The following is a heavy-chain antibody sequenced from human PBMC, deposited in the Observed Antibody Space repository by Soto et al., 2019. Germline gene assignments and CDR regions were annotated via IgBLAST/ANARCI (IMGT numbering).Heavy chain of an antibody. J-gene: IGHJ4*02. V-gene: IGHV1-18*01. Sequence: QVQLVQSGAEVKKPGASVKVSCKASGYTFTSYGISWVRQAPGQGLEWMGWISAYNGNTNYAQKLQARVTMTTDTSTSTAHMVMRSLRSDGTAVYCCARGYGDYVCDYWGQGTLVTVSS. CDR1: GYTFTSYG. CDR3: ARGYGDYVCDY. D-gene: IGHD4-17*01. CDR2: ISAYNGNT.